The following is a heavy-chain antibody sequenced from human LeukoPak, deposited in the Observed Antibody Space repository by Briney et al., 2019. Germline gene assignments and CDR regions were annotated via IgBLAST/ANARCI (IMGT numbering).Heavy chain of an antibody. CDR3: ARDGYSSSHSIHFDY. Sequence: PGGSLRLSCAASGFTFSSYSMNWVRQAPGKGLEWVSSISSSSSYIYYADSVKGRFTISRDNAKNSLYLQMNSLRAEDTAVYYCARDGYSSSHSIHFDYWGQGTLVTVSS. CDR1: GFTFSSYS. CDR2: ISSSSSYI. D-gene: IGHD6-13*01. J-gene: IGHJ4*02. V-gene: IGHV3-21*01.